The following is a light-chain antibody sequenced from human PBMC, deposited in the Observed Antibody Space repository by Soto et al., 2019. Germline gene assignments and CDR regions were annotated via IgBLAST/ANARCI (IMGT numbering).Light chain of an antibody. V-gene: IGKV1-8*01. J-gene: IGKJ2*01. CDR1: QGISSY. CDR3: QQYYSYPWYT. CDR2: AAS. Sequence: AIRMTQSPSSLSASTGDRVTITCRASQGISSYLAWYQQKPGKAPKLLIYAASTLQSGVPSRFSGSGYGTDFTLTISCLQSEDFATYYCQQYYSYPWYTFGQGTKLEIK.